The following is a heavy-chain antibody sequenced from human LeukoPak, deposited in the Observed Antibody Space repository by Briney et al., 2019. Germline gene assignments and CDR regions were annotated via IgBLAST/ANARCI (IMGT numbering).Heavy chain of an antibody. CDR1: GGSFSGYY. V-gene: IGHV4-34*01. D-gene: IGHD1-7*01. Sequence: PSETLSLTCAVYGGSFSGYYWSWIRQPPGKGLEWIGEINHSGSTNYNPSLKSRVTISVDTSKNQFSLKLSSVAAADAAVYDCARGFRITGTRFCYWGQGTLVTVSS. J-gene: IGHJ4*02. CDR2: INHSGST. CDR3: ARGFRITGTRFCY.